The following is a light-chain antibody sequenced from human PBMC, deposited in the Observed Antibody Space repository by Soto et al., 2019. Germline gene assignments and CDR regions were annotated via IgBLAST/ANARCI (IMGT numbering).Light chain of an antibody. J-gene: IGLJ2*01. V-gene: IGLV2-14*01. CDR1: SSDVGGYNY. CDR2: DVS. Sequence: QSVLTQPASGSGSPGQSITISCTGTSSDVGGYNYVSWYQQHPGKAPKLMIYDVSNRPSGVSNRFSGSKSGNTASLTISGLQAEDEADYYCSSYTSSSTLVVFGGGTQLTVL. CDR3: SSYTSSSTLVV.